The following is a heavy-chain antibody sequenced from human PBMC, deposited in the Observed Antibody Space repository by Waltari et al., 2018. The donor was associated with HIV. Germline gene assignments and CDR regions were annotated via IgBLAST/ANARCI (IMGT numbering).Heavy chain of an antibody. D-gene: IGHD2-15*01. CDR2: IHPRTGEA. J-gene: IGHJ4*02. CDR3: ARGEDVTLISLPPGYRLDF. CDR1: ANPCTDSS. V-gene: IGHV1-2*06. Sequence: QAHLVQSGPEGRRHGAALPVSCKGSANPCTDSSLHWVRQTPGQGPEWLGRIHPRTGEALYAPAFQGRVTMTRVTSLTTAYLDLTSLKSDDTAVYFCARGEDVTLISLPPGYRLDFWGQGTLVTVSS.